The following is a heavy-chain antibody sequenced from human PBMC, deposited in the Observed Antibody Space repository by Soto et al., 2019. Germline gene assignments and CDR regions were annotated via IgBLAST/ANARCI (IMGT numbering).Heavy chain of an antibody. CDR1: GGSVSSGTYY. Sequence: SETLSLTCTVSGGSVSSGTYYWSWIRQPPGKGLEWIGYIYFSGATNYNPSLKSRLTMSVDKSKNQFSLKLSSVTAADTAVYYCARENRSRQGGAMDVWGQGTTVTVSS. J-gene: IGHJ6*02. V-gene: IGHV4-61*01. D-gene: IGHD3-16*01. CDR3: ARENRSRQGGAMDV. CDR2: IYFSGAT.